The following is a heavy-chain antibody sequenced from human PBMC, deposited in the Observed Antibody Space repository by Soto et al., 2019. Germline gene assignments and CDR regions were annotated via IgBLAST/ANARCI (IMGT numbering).Heavy chain of an antibody. CDR3: ARGRSHSTYFYYGIDV. Sequence: SETLSLTCSVSSGSITSYYWNWIRQPPGKGLEWIGYFYYNGNTDYNPSLKGRVTISLATSKNQVSLRLTSVTAEDTAVYYCARGRSHSTYFYYGIDVCGQGTTVTVYS. V-gene: IGHV4-59*01. CDR2: FYYNGNT. J-gene: IGHJ6*02. CDR1: SGSITSYY. D-gene: IGHD3-10*01.